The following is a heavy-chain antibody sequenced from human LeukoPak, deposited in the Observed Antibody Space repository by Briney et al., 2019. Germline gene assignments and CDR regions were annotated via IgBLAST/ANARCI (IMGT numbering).Heavy chain of an antibody. CDR2: IYSGGST. V-gene: IGHV3-66*02. D-gene: IGHD3-3*01. CDR3: ARHLGPHYDFWSGYYNWFDP. CDR1: GFTVSSNY. J-gene: IGHJ5*02. Sequence: GGSLRLSCAASGFTVSSNYMSWVRQAPGKGLEWVSVIYSGGSTHYADSVKGRFTISRDNSKNTLYLQMNSLRAEDTAVYYCARHLGPHYDFWSGYYNWFDPWGQGTLVTVSS.